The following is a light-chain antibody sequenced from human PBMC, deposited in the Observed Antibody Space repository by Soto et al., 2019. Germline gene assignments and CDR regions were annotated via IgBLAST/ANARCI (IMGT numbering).Light chain of an antibody. CDR1: SSDVGGYNF. J-gene: IGLJ3*02. CDR2: EVS. Sequence: QSVLTQPPSASGSPGQSVTISCTGTSSDVGGYNFVSWYQQHPGKAPKFMIYEVSKRPSGVPDRFSGSKSGNTASLTVSGLQAEDEAEYYCSSYAGGIKWVFGGGTKLTVL. V-gene: IGLV2-8*01. CDR3: SSYAGGIKWV.